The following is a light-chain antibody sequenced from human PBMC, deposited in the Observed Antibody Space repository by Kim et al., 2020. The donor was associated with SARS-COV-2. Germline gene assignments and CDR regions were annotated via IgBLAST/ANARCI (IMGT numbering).Light chain of an antibody. CDR1: QSISSW. Sequence: ASVGERVTITCRASQSISSWLAWYQQKPGEAPKLLIYDASSLESGVPSRFSGSGSGTGFTLTIRSLQPDDFATYYCQQYNGYPWTFGQGTKVEIK. V-gene: IGKV1-5*01. CDR2: DAS. J-gene: IGKJ1*01. CDR3: QQYNGYPWT.